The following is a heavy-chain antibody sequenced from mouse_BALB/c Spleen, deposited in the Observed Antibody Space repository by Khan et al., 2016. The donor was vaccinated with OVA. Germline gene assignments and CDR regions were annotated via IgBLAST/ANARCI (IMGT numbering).Heavy chain of an antibody. CDR2: INYSGRT. CDR3: VRGLAY. D-gene: IGHD3-3*01. V-gene: IGHV3-2*02. CDR1: GYSITSDYA. J-gene: IGHJ3*01. Sequence: EVQLQESGPGLVKPSQSLSLTCTVTGYSITSDYAWNWMRQFPGSKLECVGYINYSGRTSYTPSLKSRISITLDTSKNPVFLQLNSVTTEDTATSYYVRGLAYWGQGTLVTVSA.